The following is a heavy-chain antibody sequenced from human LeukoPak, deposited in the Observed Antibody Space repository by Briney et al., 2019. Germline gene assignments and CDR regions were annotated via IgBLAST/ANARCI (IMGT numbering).Heavy chain of an antibody. J-gene: IGHJ3*02. V-gene: IGHV4-59*08. D-gene: IGHD3-10*01. Sequence: PSETLSLTCTVSGGSISSYYWSWIRQPPGKGLEWIGYIYYSGSTNYNPSLKSRVTISVDTSKNQFSLKLSSVTAADTAVYYCARYYGSGSYYPNAFDIWGQGTMVTVSS. CDR3: ARYYGSGSYYPNAFDI. CDR1: GGSISSYY. CDR2: IYYSGST.